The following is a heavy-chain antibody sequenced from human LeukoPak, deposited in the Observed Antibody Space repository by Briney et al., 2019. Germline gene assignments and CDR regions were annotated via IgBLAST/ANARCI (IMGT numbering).Heavy chain of an antibody. CDR2: ISTSSSYI. J-gene: IGHJ4*02. D-gene: IGHD6-13*01. Sequence: GGSLRLSCAASGFTFSSYNMNWVRQAPGRGLEWVSSISTSSSYIYYADSVRGRFTISRDNAKNSLFLQMNSLRDEDTAVYYCARGYYSSSRFDSWGQGTLVTVSS. CDR3: ARGYYSSSRFDS. CDR1: GFTFSSYN. V-gene: IGHV3-21*06.